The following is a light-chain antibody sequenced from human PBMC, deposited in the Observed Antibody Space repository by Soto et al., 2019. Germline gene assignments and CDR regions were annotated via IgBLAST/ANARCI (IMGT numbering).Light chain of an antibody. CDR3: QQYGSSPLYT. J-gene: IGKJ2*01. Sequence: EIVLTQSPGTLSLSPGDRATLSCRASQSVSSSALAWYQQKAAQAPRLLIYGSSSRATGIPDRFSGSGSGTDFTLTISRLEPEDFAVYYCQQYGSSPLYTFGQGTKLEI. CDR2: GSS. V-gene: IGKV3-20*01. CDR1: QSVSSSA.